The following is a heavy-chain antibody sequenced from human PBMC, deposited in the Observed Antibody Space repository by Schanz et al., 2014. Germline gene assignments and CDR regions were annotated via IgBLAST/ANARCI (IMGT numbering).Heavy chain of an antibody. Sequence: EVQLLESGGGLVQPGGSLRLSCTASGFNSDDYAMHWVRQAPGKGLEWVSNIPWNGAAIGYAGSVRGRFTISRDSAKNSLYLQMNSLRVEDTAVYFCVSQTGSPNYWGQGTLVTVSS. D-gene: IGHD6-13*01. CDR3: VSQTGSPNY. CDR2: IPWNGAAI. CDR1: GFNSDDYA. J-gene: IGHJ4*02. V-gene: IGHV3-9*02.